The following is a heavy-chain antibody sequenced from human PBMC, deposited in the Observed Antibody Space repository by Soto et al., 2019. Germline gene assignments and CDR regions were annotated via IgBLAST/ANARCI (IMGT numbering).Heavy chain of an antibody. D-gene: IGHD5-18*01. CDR3: ARLRGYSYGYGHYYYGMDV. J-gene: IGHJ6*02. CDR1: GYTFTSYY. V-gene: IGHV1-46*01. Sequence: ASVKVSCKASGYTFTSYYMHWVRQAPGQGLEWMGIINPSGGTANYAQKFQGRVTITADESTSTAYMELSSLRSEDTAVYYCARLRGYSYGYGHYYYGMDVWGQGTTVTVSS. CDR2: INPSGGTA.